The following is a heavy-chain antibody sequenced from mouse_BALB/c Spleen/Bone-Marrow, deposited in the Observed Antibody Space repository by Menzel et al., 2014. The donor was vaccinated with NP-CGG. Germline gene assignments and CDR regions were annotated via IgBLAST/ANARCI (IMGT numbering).Heavy chain of an antibody. J-gene: IGHJ3*01. CDR1: GYSFTNYW. CDR3: ASDDYDGSWFAY. CDR2: IHPSDSGT. Sequence: VHLVESGAELVRPGASVMLSCKASGYSFTNYWMNWMKQRPGQGLEWIGMIHPSDSGTRLNQKFKDKATLTVDKSSSTAYMQLSSPTSEDSAVYYCASDDYDGSWFAYWGQGTLVTVSA. V-gene: IGHV1-74*01. D-gene: IGHD2-4*01.